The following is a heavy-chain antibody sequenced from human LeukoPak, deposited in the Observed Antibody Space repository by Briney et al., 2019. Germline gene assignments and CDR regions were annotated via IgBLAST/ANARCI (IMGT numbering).Heavy chain of an antibody. V-gene: IGHV1-46*01. Sequence: ASVKVSCKASGYTFTSYYMHWVRQAPGQGLEWMGIINPSGGSTSYAQKFQGRVTMTRDMSTSTVYMELSSLRSEDTAVYYCARDYYDSSGYSINPRQFDYWGQGNLVTVSS. J-gene: IGHJ4*02. D-gene: IGHD3-22*01. CDR3: ARDYYDSSGYSINPRQFDY. CDR2: INPSGGST. CDR1: GYTFTSYY.